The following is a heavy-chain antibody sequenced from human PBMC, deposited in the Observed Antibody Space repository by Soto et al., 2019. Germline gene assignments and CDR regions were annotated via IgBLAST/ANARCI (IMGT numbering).Heavy chain of an antibody. CDR2: IYPGDSDT. CDR1: GYSFTSYW. V-gene: IGHV5-51*01. CDR3: ARHVDTAILDYYYGMDV. Sequence: GAYLKPSCKGSGYSFTSYWIGWVRQMPGKGLEWMGIIYPGDSDTRYSPSFQGQVTISADKSISTAYLQWSSLKASDTAMYYCARHVDTAILDYYYGMDVWGQGTTVTVS. D-gene: IGHD5-18*01. J-gene: IGHJ6*02.